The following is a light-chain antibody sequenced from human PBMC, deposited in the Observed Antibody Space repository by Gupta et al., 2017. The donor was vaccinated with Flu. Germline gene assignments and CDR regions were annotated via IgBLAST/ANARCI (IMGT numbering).Light chain of an antibody. J-gene: IGKJ3*01. Sequence: SLGERATINCKSSQSGLHSSNNKNYLAWYQQKPGQPPRLLIYWASTRESGVPDRFSGSGSGRDFTLTISSLQAEDVAVYYCRQEYDTPLTFGHGTKVDIK. CDR2: WAS. V-gene: IGKV4-1*01. CDR1: QSGLHSSNNKNY. CDR3: RQEYDTPLT.